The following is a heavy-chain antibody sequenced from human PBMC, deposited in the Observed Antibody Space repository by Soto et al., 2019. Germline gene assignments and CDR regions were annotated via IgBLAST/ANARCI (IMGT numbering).Heavy chain of an antibody. CDR3: ARIRSIAAGQGFDY. D-gene: IGHD6-6*01. CDR1: GGSISSSSYY. Sequence: SETLSLTCTVSGGSISSSSYYWGWIRQPPGKGLEWIGSIYYSGSTYSNPSLKSRVTISVDTSKNQFSLKLISVTAADTAVYYCARIRSIAAGQGFDYWGQGTLVTVSS. J-gene: IGHJ4*02. V-gene: IGHV4-39*01. CDR2: IYYSGST.